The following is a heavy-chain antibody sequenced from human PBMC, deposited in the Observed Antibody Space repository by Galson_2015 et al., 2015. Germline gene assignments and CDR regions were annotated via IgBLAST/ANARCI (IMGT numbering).Heavy chain of an antibody. CDR3: ARGPAPSGYSGGWYEGINYDYYYIDV. D-gene: IGHD6-19*01. CDR1: GYTFTSYD. V-gene: IGHV1-8*01. Sequence: SVKVSCKASGYTFTSYDINWVRQATGQGLEWMGWMNPNSGNTGYAQKFQGRVTMTRNTSISTAYMELSSLRSEDTAVYYCARGPAPSGYSGGWYEGINYDYYYIDVSGKGTPVTASS. CDR2: MNPNSGNT. J-gene: IGHJ6*03.